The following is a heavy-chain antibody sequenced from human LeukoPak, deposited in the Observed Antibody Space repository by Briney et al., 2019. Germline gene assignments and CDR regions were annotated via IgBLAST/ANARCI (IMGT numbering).Heavy chain of an antibody. CDR1: GFTFSSYW. D-gene: IGHD3-3*01. Sequence: GGSLRLSCAASGFTFSSYWMHWVRQALGKGLVWVSRINSDGSSTSYADSVKGRFTISRDNAKNTLYLQMNSLRAEDTAVYYCARVEVDASISGYYDFWSGYYSNYYMDVWGKGTTVTVSS. J-gene: IGHJ6*03. V-gene: IGHV3-74*01. CDR3: ARVEVDASISGYYDFWSGYYSNYYMDV. CDR2: INSDGSST.